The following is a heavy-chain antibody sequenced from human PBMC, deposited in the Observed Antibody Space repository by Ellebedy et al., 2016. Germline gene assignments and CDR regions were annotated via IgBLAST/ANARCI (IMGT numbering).Heavy chain of an antibody. V-gene: IGHV3-30*03. Sequence: GGSLRLXXAASGFTFSSYGMHWVRQAPGKGLEWVAVISFDGSNKYYADSVKGRFTISGDKAKNSLYLQMNSLRAEDTAVYYCARFLNKSESRSSLSPYYYGLDVWGQGTTVTVSS. D-gene: IGHD3-10*01. CDR2: ISFDGSNK. J-gene: IGHJ6*02. CDR3: ARFLNKSESRSSLSPYYYGLDV. CDR1: GFTFSSYG.